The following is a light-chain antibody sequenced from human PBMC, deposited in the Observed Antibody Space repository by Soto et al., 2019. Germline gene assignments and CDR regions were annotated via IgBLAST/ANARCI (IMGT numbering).Light chain of an antibody. Sequence: AIHLTQSPSSLSASVGDRVTITCRASQAITNNLAWYQHKPGNPPKLLIYEESTLHSGVPSRFSGRKVGTQFILTIDSLQPEDFATYFCLQDYNYPWTFGQGTKVDIK. CDR1: QAITNN. J-gene: IGKJ1*01. CDR3: LQDYNYPWT. V-gene: IGKV1-6*01. CDR2: EES.